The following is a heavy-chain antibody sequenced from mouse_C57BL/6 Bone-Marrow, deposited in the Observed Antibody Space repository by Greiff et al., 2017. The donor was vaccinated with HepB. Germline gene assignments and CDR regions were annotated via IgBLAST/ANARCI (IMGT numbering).Heavy chain of an antibody. CDR1: GFNIKDDY. CDR3: TYDYDGPH. J-gene: IGHJ2*01. V-gene: IGHV14-4*01. CDR2: IDPEDGDT. D-gene: IGHD2-4*01. Sequence: VQLQQSGAELVRPGASVKLSCTASGFNIKDDYMHWVKQRPEQGLEWIGWIDPEDGDTEYASKFQGKATITADTSSNTAYLQLSSLTSEDTAVYYCTYDYDGPHWGQGTTLTVSS.